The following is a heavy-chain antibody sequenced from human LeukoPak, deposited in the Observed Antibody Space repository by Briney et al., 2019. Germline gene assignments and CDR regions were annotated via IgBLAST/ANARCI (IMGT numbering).Heavy chain of an antibody. CDR2: IYYSGST. CDR1: GGSISSSSYY. J-gene: IGHJ5*02. CDR3: ARSMVRGVPSTSHWFDP. Sequence: SETLSLTCTVSGGSISSSSYYWGWIRQPPGKGLEWIGSIYYSGSTYYNPSLKSRVTISVDTSKNQFSLKLSSVTAADTAVYYCARSMVRGVPSTSHWFDPWGQGTLVTVSS. V-gene: IGHV4-39*01. D-gene: IGHD3-10*01.